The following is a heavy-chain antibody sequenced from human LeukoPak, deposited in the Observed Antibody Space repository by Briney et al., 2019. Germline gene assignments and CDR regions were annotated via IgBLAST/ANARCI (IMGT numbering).Heavy chain of an antibody. Sequence: GASVKVSCKAAGYPFTSYDIDWVRQATGQGLEGMGWMNPNRGNTGYAQKVQRRFTMTRNTSISTAYMELSSLRSGGTAVYVCARASHGSGSYWFDPWGQGTLGTVS. J-gene: IGHJ5*02. CDR3: ARASHGSGSYWFDP. CDR1: GYPFTSYD. CDR2: MNPNRGNT. V-gene: IGHV1-8*01. D-gene: IGHD3-10*01.